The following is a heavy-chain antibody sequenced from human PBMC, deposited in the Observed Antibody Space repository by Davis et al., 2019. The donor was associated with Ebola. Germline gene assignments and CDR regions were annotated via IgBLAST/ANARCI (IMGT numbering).Heavy chain of an antibody. J-gene: IGHJ5*02. Sequence: ASVKVSCKTSGYTFTNYAIHWVRQAPGQRLEWMGWINAGNGNTNYAQKLQGRVTMTTDTSTSTAYMELRSLRSDDTAVYYCARGITMVRGVTWFDPWGQGTLVTVSS. V-gene: IGHV1-3*01. D-gene: IGHD3-10*01. CDR3: ARGITMVRGVTWFDP. CDR2: INAGNGNT. CDR1: GYTFTNYA.